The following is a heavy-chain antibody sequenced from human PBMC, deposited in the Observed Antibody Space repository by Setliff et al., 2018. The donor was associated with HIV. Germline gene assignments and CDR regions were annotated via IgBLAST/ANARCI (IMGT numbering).Heavy chain of an antibody. D-gene: IGHD3-10*01. V-gene: IGHV4-31*03. CDR3: ARARGLLPYYYLDV. J-gene: IGHJ6*03. CDR2: IYYSGST. Sequence: SETLSLTCTVTGGSISSGGYYWSWIRQHPGKGLEWIGYIYYSGSTYYNPSLKSRVTMSVDTSKNQFSLKLSSVTAADTAVYYCARARGLLPYYYLDVWGKGTTVTV. CDR1: GGSISSGGYY.